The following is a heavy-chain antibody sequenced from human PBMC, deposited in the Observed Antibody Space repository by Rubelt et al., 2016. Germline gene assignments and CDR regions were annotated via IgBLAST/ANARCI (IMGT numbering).Heavy chain of an antibody. CDR1: GYGFTSYW. CDR3: AGLGGLVVSSYYYYYMDV. CDR2: IDRSDSYT. D-gene: IGHD2-15*01. Sequence: EVKLVQSGSEVKKHGESLRIPCKGYGYGFTSYWISWVGQMPGKGMAWMVRIDRSDSYTNYSPSFKGNVTIATDKSISTAYLQWSSLKASDTAMDYCAGLGGLVVSSYYYYYMDVWGKGTTVTVSS. J-gene: IGHJ6*03. V-gene: IGHV5-10-1*01.